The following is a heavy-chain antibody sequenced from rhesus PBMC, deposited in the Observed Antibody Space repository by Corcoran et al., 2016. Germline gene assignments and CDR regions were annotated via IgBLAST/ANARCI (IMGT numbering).Heavy chain of an antibody. CDR1: GGSISSNY. J-gene: IGHJ6*01. CDR2: ISGSGGST. V-gene: IGHV4-173*01. Sequence: QLQLQESGPGLVKPSETLSLTCAVSGGSISSNYWSWIRQPPGKGLEWIGRISGSGGSTDYNPSLKSRVSISTATSKNQFARKLSSVTAADTAVYYCARDVGRLVGGLDSWGQGVVVTVSS. CDR3: ARDVGRLVGGLDS. D-gene: IGHD6S26*01.